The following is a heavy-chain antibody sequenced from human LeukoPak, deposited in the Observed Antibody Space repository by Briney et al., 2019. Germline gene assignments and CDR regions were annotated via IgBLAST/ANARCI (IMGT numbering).Heavy chain of an antibody. J-gene: IGHJ4*02. D-gene: IGHD3-10*01. CDR2: INPNSGGT. CDR3: ARRAFGSTHGDY. Sequence: GASVKVSCKASGYTFTGYYMHWVRQAPGQGLEWMGWINPNSGGTNYAQKFQGRVTMTRDTSISIAYMELSRLRSDDTAVYYCARRAFGSTHGDYWGQGTLVTVSS. V-gene: IGHV1-2*02. CDR1: GYTFTGYY.